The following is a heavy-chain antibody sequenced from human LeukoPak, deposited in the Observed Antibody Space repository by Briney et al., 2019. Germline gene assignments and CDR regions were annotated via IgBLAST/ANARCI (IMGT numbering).Heavy chain of an antibody. V-gene: IGHV1-8*01. CDR2: MNPNSGNT. CDR1: GYTLTSYD. CDR3: ARARRADGYYFDY. J-gene: IGHJ4*02. Sequence: ASVKVSCKASGYTLTSYDINWVRQAPGQGLEWMGWMNPNSGNTGYAQKFQGRVTMTRNTSISTAYMELSSLRSEDTAVYYCARARRADGYYFDYWGQGTLVTVSS.